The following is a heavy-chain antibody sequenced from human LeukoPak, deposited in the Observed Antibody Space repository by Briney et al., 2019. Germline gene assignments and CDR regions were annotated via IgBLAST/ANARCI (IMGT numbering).Heavy chain of an antibody. CDR3: ARAVPDILTGSGAFDI. CDR2: IGTAGDP. CDR1: GFTFSSYV. D-gene: IGHD3-9*01. J-gene: IGHJ3*02. Sequence: PGGSLRLSCAASGFTFSSYVMHWVRQATGKGLEWVSAIGTAGDPYYPGSVKGRFTISRENAKNSLYLQMNSLRAGDTAVYYCARAVPDILTGSGAFDIWGQATMVTVSS. V-gene: IGHV3-13*05.